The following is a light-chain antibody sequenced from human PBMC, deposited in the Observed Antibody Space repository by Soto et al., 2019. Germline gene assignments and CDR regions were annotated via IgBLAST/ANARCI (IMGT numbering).Light chain of an antibody. Sequence: EIVMTQSPATLSVSPGERATLSCRASQSVNSNLAWYQQKPGQAPRLLISGASTRDTGIPARFSGSGSETEFTLTISSLQSDYFTFYYCQQYNNSWTFGQGTKVEMK. J-gene: IGKJ1*01. CDR2: GAS. CDR3: QQYNNSWT. V-gene: IGKV3-15*01. CDR1: QSVNSN.